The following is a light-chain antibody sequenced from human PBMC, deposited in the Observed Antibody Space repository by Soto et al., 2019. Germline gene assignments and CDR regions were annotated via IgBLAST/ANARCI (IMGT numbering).Light chain of an antibody. CDR3: QHYKSYSAWT. CDR1: QSINSW. CDR2: KAS. J-gene: IGKJ1*01. V-gene: IGKV1-5*03. Sequence: DIQMTQSPSTLSASIGDRVTITCRASQSINSWLAWYQQKPGKAPKLLIYKASTLQSGVPLRFSGRGSGTEFTLTISSLQPDDFATYYCQHYKSYSAWTFGQGTKVEIK.